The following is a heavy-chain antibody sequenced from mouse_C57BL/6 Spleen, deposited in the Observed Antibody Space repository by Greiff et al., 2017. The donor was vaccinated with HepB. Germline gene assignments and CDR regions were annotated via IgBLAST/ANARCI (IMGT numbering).Heavy chain of an antibody. CDR1: GYTFTSYG. D-gene: IGHD1-1*01. CDR2: IYIGNGYT. J-gene: IGHJ1*03. CDR3: AQITTVVATSSYWYFDV. Sequence: EVQLQQSGAELVRPGSSVKMSCKTSGYTFTSYGINWVKQRPGQGLEWIGYIYIGNGYTEYNEKFKGKATLTSDTSSSTAYMQLSSLTSEDSAIYFCAQITTVVATSSYWYFDVWGTGTTVTVSS. V-gene: IGHV1-58*01.